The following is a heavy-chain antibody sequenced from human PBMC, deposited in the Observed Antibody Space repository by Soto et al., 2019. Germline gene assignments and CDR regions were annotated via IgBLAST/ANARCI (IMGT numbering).Heavy chain of an antibody. Sequence: EVQLLESGGGLVQPGGSLRLSCGASGFTFSNSAMTWVRQALGKGLEWSSTVSSSGASTYYADSVKGRFTISRDKSKNTMDLQLTSLRAEYTAVYYWARGVNNWNPAGFDYWGLGTLVTVSS. D-gene: IGHD1-20*01. V-gene: IGHV3-23*01. CDR3: ARGVNNWNPAGFDY. CDR1: GFTFSNSA. J-gene: IGHJ4*02. CDR2: VSSSGAST.